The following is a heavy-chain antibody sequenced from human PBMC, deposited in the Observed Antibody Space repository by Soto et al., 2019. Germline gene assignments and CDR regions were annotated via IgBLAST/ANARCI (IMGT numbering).Heavy chain of an antibody. CDR2: IYPGDSDT. V-gene: IGHV5-51*01. Sequence: PGESLKISCKGSGYSFPTFWIAWVRQMPGKGLEWMGVIYPGDSDTRYSPSFQGQVTISADKSISTAYLQWSSLRASDTAMYYCARSGRNAYYNMDVWGQGTTGTVS. CDR3: ARSGRNAYYNMDV. D-gene: IGHD3-16*01. J-gene: IGHJ6*02. CDR1: GYSFPTFW.